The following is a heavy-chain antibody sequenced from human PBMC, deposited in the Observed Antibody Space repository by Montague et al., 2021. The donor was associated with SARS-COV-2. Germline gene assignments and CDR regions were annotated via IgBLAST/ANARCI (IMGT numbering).Heavy chain of an antibody. V-gene: IGHV4-34*01. J-gene: IGHJ5*02. CDR1: GGSLSGYY. CDR2: INHSGST. Sequence: SETLSLTCAVYGGSLSGYYWAWIRQTPAKGLEWIGEINHSGSTNYNPSLKSRLTISVDTSKKQFSLKWNSMTAADTAVYYCARGADYDFWSGFLKYKWFDPWGRGTPVTVSS. D-gene: IGHD3-3*01. CDR3: ARGADYDFWSGFLKYKWFDP.